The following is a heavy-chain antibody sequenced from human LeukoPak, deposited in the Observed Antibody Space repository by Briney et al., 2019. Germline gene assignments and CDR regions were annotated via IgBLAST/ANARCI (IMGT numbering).Heavy chain of an antibody. D-gene: IGHD5-18*01. CDR2: IYHTGST. J-gene: IGHJ4*02. CDR1: GGSITSGGYY. CDR3: ARSRLGGYTYGFDY. V-gene: IGHV4-31*03. Sequence: SETLSLTCTVSGGSITSGGYYWTWVRQFPGKGLEWIGFIYHTGSTYYRASLRSRLSISIDASKNQFSLRLSSVTAADTAVYYCARSRLGGYTYGFDYWGQGNLVTVSS.